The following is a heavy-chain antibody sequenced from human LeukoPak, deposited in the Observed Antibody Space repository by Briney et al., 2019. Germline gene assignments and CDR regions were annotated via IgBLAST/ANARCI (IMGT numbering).Heavy chain of an antibody. CDR3: ASGYTSDWYYFDY. Sequence: PSETLSLTCTVSGASISSYFWSWIQQPPGKALEWIGCIYYNPSLKSRVTISVDTSKNQFSLKLSSVTAADTAVYYCASGYTSDWYYFDYWGQGTLVTVSS. V-gene: IGHV4-59*08. D-gene: IGHD6-19*01. CDR2: IYY. J-gene: IGHJ4*02. CDR1: GASISSYF.